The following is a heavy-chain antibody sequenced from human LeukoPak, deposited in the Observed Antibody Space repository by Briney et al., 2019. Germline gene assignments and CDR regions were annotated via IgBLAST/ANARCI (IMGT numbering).Heavy chain of an antibody. D-gene: IGHD3-3*01. J-gene: IGHJ3*02. CDR3: AKGIRFLESDAFDI. Sequence: GGSLRLSCAASGFTFDDYAMHWVRQAPGKGLEWVSGISWNSGSIGYADSVKGRFTISRDNAKNSLYLQMNSLRAEDMALYYCAKGIRFLESDAFDIWGQGTMVTVSS. V-gene: IGHV3-9*03. CDR1: GFTFDDYA. CDR2: ISWNSGSI.